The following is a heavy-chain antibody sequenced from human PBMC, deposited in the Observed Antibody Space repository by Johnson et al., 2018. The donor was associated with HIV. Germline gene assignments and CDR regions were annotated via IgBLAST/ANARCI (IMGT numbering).Heavy chain of an antibody. CDR3: ARRSSLDI. J-gene: IGHJ3*02. V-gene: IGHV3-23*04. D-gene: IGHD3-16*01. Sequence: VQLVESGGGVVQPGGSLRLSCAASGFTFANYGMHWVRQAPGKGLEWVSAISGSGGSTYYADSVKGRFTISRDNSKNTLYLQMNSLRAEDTAVYYCARRSSLDIWGQGTMVTVSS. CDR2: ISGSGGST. CDR1: GFTFANYG.